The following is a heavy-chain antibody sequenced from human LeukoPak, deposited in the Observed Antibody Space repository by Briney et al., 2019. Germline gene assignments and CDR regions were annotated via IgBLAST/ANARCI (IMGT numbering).Heavy chain of an antibody. V-gene: IGHV4-30-4*01. D-gene: IGHD3-9*01. J-gene: IGHJ4*02. CDR3: AREYYDILTGYKGTDY. CDR1: GGSISSGDYY. Sequence: PSETLSLTCTVSGGSISSGDYYWSWIRQPPGKGLEWIVYIYYSGSTYYNPSLKSRVTISVDTSKNQFSLKLSSVTAADTAVYYCAREYYDILTGYKGTDYWGQGTLVTVSS. CDR2: IYYSGST.